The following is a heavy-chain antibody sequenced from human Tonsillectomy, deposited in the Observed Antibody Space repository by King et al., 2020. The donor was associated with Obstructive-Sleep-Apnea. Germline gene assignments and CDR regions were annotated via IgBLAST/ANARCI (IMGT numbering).Heavy chain of an antibody. J-gene: IGHJ5*02. Sequence: EVQLVESGGELVQPGGSLRLSCAASGFTFSSYGMNWVRQAPGKGLEWVSYISSDGSSTIHYADSVKGRFTITRDNAKGSLYLQMSSLRAEDTAIYYCAGGGRPASLDNWFDPWGQGTPVTVSS. CDR2: ISSDGSSTI. D-gene: IGHD1-26*01. V-gene: IGHV3-48*01. CDR3: AGGGRPASLDNWFDP. CDR1: GFTFSSYG.